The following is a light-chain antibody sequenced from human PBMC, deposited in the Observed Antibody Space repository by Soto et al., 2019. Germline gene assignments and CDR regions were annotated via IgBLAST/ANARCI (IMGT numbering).Light chain of an antibody. J-gene: IGLJ1*01. Sequence: QSVLTQPASVSGSPGQSIAISCTGVRTDVDGYDYVSWYQQHPGQAPQLIIYDVYNRPSGVSHRFSGSKSGDTASLTISGLQADDKADYFCTTNTSISSFFVFGTRTKGTV. CDR3: TTNTSISSFFV. V-gene: IGLV2-14*03. CDR2: DVY. CDR1: RTDVDGYDY.